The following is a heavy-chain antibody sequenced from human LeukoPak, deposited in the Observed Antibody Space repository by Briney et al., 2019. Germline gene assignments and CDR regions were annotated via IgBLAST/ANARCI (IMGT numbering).Heavy chain of an antibody. CDR3: ARDLSNSQGGLDI. V-gene: IGHV1-8*03. Sequence: GASVKVSCKASGYTFTSYGISWVRQAPGQGLEWMGWMNPNSGNTGYAQKFQGRVTITRNTSISTAYMELSSLRSEDTAVYYCARDLSNSQGGLDIWGQGTMVTVSS. J-gene: IGHJ3*02. CDR1: GYTFTSYG. CDR2: MNPNSGNT. D-gene: IGHD2-15*01.